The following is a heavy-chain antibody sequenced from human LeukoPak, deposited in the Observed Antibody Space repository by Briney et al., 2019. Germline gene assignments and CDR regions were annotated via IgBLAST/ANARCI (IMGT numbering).Heavy chain of an antibody. CDR3: ARDRGARITMVRGVMPYGMDV. CDR2: ISAYNANT. J-gene: IGHJ6*02. CDR1: GYTFTSYG. D-gene: IGHD3-10*01. V-gene: IGHV1-18*01. Sequence: ASVKVSCKASGYTFTSYGISWVRQAPGQGLEWMGWISAYNANTNYAQKLQGRVTMTTDTSTSTAYMELRSLRSDDTAVYYCARDRGARITMVRGVMPYGMDVWGQGTTVTVSS.